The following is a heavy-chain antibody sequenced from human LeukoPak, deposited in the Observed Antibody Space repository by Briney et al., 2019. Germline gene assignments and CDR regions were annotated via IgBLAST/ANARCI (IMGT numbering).Heavy chain of an antibody. Sequence: SETLSLTCTLSGGSISSYYWSWIRQPPGKGLEWIGYIYYSESTYYNPSLKSRVTISVDTFKNQFSRNRRSVTAAHTAVYYCASRPGYCSSSSCYANAFDFWGQGTMVTVSS. J-gene: IGHJ3*01. CDR2: IYYSEST. D-gene: IGHD2-2*01. V-gene: IGHV4-59*08. CDR1: GGSISSYY. CDR3: ASRPGYCSSSSCYANAFDF.